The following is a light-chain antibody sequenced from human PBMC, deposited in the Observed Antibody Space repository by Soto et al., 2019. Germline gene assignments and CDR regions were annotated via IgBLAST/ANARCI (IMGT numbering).Light chain of an antibody. CDR2: YNN. CDR1: SSNIGSNT. V-gene: IGLV1-44*01. J-gene: IGLJ3*02. Sequence: QPVLTQPPSASGTPGQRVTISCSGSSSNIGSNTVNWYQQLPGTAPTLLIYYNNQRPSGVPDRFSGSKSGTSASLAISGLQSEDEAHYYCAAWDDSLYGCVFGGGTQLTV. CDR3: AAWDDSLYGCV.